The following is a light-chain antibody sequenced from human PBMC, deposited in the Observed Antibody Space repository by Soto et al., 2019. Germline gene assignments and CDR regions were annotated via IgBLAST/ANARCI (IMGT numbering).Light chain of an antibody. Sequence: IVLTQSPGTLSLSPGDRATLSCRASQSVGTLYLAWYQQKPGQAPRLLISATSTRATGIPDRFSGSASGTDFTITISRLEPADFAVYYCQQYGTSPRTFGQGNRV. CDR3: QQYGTSPRT. J-gene: IGKJ1*01. CDR2: ATS. V-gene: IGKV3-20*01. CDR1: QSVGTLY.